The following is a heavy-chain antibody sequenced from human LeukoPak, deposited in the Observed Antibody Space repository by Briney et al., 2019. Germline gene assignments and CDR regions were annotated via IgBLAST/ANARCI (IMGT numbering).Heavy chain of an antibody. CDR2: ISGSGGST. V-gene: IGHV3-23*01. CDR1: GFTFSSYA. D-gene: IGHD3-22*01. CDR3: AKSDDSSGYSPEDY. Sequence: GSLLLSCAASGFTFSSYAMSWVRQAPGKGLEWVSAISGSGGSTNYADSVKGRFTISRDNSKNTLYLQMNSLRAEDTAVYYCAKSDDSSGYSPEDYWGQGTLVTVSS. J-gene: IGHJ4*02.